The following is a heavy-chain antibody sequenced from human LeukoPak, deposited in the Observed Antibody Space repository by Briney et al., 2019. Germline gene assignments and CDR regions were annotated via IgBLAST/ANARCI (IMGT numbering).Heavy chain of an antibody. Sequence: PSETLSLTCTVSGGSISSYYWSWIRQPPGKGLEWIGYIYYSGSTNYNPSLKSRVTISVDTSKNQFSLKLSSVTAADTAVYYCAASYYYDSSGYYPLHCYYYGMDVWGQGTTVTVSS. J-gene: IGHJ6*02. CDR3: AASYYYDSSGYYPLHCYYYGMDV. CDR1: GGSISSYY. V-gene: IGHV4-59*08. D-gene: IGHD3-22*01. CDR2: IYYSGST.